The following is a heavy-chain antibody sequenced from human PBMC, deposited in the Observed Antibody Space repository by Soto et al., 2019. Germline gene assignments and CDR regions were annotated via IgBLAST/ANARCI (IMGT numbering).Heavy chain of an antibody. CDR3: AGLGLLLDFDY. D-gene: IGHD2-15*01. CDR2: ISSSGSTR. CDR1: GFTFSSYE. V-gene: IGHV3-48*03. Sequence: PGGSLRLSCAASGFTFSSYEMNWVRQAPGKGLEWVSYISSSGSTRYYADSVKGRFTISRDNAKNSLYLQMNSLRVENTAVYYCAGLGLLLDFDYWGQGTLVTVSS. J-gene: IGHJ4*02.